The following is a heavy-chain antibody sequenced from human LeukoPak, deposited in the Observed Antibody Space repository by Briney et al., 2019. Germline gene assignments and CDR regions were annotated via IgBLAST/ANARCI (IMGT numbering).Heavy chain of an antibody. CDR3: XKSXRLDWLFTYFDY. D-gene: IGHD3-9*01. CDR1: GFTFXSYA. CDR2: ISGSGGRT. V-gene: IGHV3-23*01. J-gene: IGHJ4*02. Sequence: XXASGFTFXSYAMSWVRQAPGKGLEWVSGISGSGGRTYYADSVKGRFTISRDNSKNTLYLQMNSLRAEDTAVYYCXKSXRLDWLFTYFDYWGQGTLVTVSS.